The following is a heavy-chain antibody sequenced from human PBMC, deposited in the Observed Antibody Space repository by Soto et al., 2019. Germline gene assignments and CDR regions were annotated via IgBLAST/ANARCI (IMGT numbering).Heavy chain of an antibody. D-gene: IGHD1-1*01. CDR3: ALVERGTATTVVDAFDI. J-gene: IGHJ3*02. V-gene: IGHV4-34*01. CDR1: GGFVSSGSYY. Sequence: QVQLQQWCAGLLKPSETLSLTCAVYGGFVSSGSYYWSWIRQPPGKGLEWIGEMSHSGGTHFNPSLKSLVTISVDTSKNQFALKLSSVTAAETALYYLALVERGTATTVVDAFDIWGSGKRVTGSS. CDR2: MSHSGGT.